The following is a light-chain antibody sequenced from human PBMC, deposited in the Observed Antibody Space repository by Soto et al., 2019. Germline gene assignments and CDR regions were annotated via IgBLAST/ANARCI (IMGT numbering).Light chain of an antibody. CDR2: SNY. V-gene: IGLV1-44*01. Sequence: QSVLTQPPSTSGTPGQRVTISCSGSSSNIGSNIVNWYQQLPGAAPKLLIYSNYQRPSGVPDRFSGSKSDTSVSLAISGLQSADEADYYCAAWDDSLNAVLFGGGTKLTGL. CDR1: SSNIGSNI. J-gene: IGLJ2*01. CDR3: AAWDDSLNAVL.